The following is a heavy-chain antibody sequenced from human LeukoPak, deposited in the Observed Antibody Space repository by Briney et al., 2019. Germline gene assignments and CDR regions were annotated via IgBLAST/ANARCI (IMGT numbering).Heavy chain of an antibody. CDR1: GGSISSRTYY. D-gene: IGHD5-24*01. J-gene: IGHJ4*02. CDR2: IYYSGTT. V-gene: IGHV4-39*07. Sequence: SETLSLTCTVSGGSISSRTYYWGWIRQPPGKGLEWIGTIYYSGTTYYNPSLKSRVTISLDTSKNQFSLKLSSVTAADTAVYYCAREREMATIFLEWSPSQGSFDYWGQGTLVTVSS. CDR3: AREREMATIFLEWSPSQGSFDY.